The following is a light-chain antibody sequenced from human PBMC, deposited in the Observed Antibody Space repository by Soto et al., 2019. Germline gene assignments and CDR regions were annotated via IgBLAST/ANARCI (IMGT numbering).Light chain of an antibody. Sequence: QSALTQPPSASGSPGQSVTISCTGTSSDIGGYDHVSWYRQDPGKAPKVMIYEVTKRPSGVPDRFSGSKAGNTASLTVFGLQAEDEAEYYCCSYTDGSSLVFGGGTKLTVL. V-gene: IGLV2-8*01. CDR1: SSDIGGYDH. CDR2: EVT. J-gene: IGLJ3*02. CDR3: CSYTDGSSLV.